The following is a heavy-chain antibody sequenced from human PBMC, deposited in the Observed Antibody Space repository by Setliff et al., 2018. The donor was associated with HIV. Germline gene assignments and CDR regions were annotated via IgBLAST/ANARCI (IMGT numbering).Heavy chain of an antibody. CDR1: GFTFSSYW. CDR3: ARGGNYYDRSGLDGFDI. D-gene: IGHD3-22*01. V-gene: IGHV3-7*02. Sequence: GGSLRLSCAASGFTFSSYWMSWVRQAPGKGLEWVANIKQDGSEKYYVDSVKGRFTISSDNAKNALYLQMNGLRAEDTAVYYCARGGNYYDRSGLDGFDIWGQGTMVTVSS. J-gene: IGHJ3*02. CDR2: IKQDGSEK.